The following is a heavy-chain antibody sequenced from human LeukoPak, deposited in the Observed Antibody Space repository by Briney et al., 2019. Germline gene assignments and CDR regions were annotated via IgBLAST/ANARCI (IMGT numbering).Heavy chain of an antibody. D-gene: IGHD3-3*01. CDR1: GGSISSCY. V-gene: IGHV4-4*07. Sequence: SETLSLTCTVSGGSISSCYWGWIRQPAGKRLEWLGRIYTDGSTNYNPSLRRRISMSVDLSANQFTLRLSSVTAADTAIYYCARDHNEYDFLSDAYLGYFDYWGQGALVTVSS. CDR3: ARDHNEYDFLSDAYLGYFDY. J-gene: IGHJ4*02. CDR2: IYTDGST.